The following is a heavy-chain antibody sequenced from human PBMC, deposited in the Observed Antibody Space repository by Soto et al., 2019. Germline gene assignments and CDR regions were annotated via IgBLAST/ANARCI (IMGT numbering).Heavy chain of an antibody. CDR3: AREGGMRNAVTSFRY. V-gene: IGHV3-33*01. J-gene: IGHJ4*02. D-gene: IGHD4-17*01. CDR1: GFTFSSYG. CDR2: IWYDGSNK. Sequence: PGGSLRLSCAASGFTFSSYGMHWVRQAPGKGLEWVAVIWYDGSNKYYADSVKGRFTISRDNSKNTLYLQMNSLRAEDTAVYYCAREGGMRNAVTSFRYWGQGTLVTVSS.